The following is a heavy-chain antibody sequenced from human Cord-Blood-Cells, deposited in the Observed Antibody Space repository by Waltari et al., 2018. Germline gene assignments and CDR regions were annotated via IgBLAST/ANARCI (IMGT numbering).Heavy chain of an antibody. J-gene: IGHJ3*02. D-gene: IGHD6-6*01. CDR3: AKGIAARPYGAFDI. CDR2: ISWNSGSI. Sequence: LEWVSGISWNSGSIGYADSVKGRFTISRDNAKNSLYLQMNSLRAEDTALYYCAKGIAARPYGAFDIWGQGTMVTVSS. V-gene: IGHV3-9*01.